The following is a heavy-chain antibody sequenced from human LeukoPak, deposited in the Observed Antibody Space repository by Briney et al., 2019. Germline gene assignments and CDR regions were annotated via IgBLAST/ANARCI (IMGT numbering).Heavy chain of an antibody. V-gene: IGHV4-59*01. CDR1: GGSISSYY. J-gene: IGHJ6*03. CDR2: IYYSGST. CDR3: ARDRQWLVHDYYYMDV. Sequence: SETLSLTCTVSGGSISSYYWSWIRQPPGKGLEWIGYIYYSGSTNYNPSLKSRVTISVDTSKNQFSLKLSSVTAADTAVYYCARDRQWLVHDYYYMDVWGKGTTVTVS. D-gene: IGHD6-19*01.